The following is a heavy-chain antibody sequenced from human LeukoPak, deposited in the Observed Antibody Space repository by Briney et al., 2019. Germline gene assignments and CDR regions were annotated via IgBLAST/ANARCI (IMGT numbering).Heavy chain of an antibody. CDR3: ARASNLPGSHSVDY. Sequence: GGSLRLSCAASGFTFSSYAMSWVRQAPGKGLEWVSAISGSGGSTYYADSVKGRFTISRDNAKNSLYLQMNSLRAEDTAVYYCARASNLPGSHSVDYWGQGTLVTVSS. J-gene: IGHJ4*02. CDR1: GFTFSSYA. V-gene: IGHV3-23*01. D-gene: IGHD2-15*01. CDR2: ISGSGGST.